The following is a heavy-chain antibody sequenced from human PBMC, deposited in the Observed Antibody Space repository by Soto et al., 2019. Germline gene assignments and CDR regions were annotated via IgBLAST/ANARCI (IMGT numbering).Heavy chain of an antibody. CDR1: GFTFSGSA. CDR3: TRHVTSGSAPFDY. CDR2: IRSKANSYAT. Sequence: PGVSLRLSCAASGFTFSGSAMHWVRQASGQGLEWVGRIRSKANSYATAYAASVKGRFTISRDESKKTVYLQMNSLKTEDTAVYYCTRHVTSGSAPFDYWGEGTLVTVS. D-gene: IGHD3-10*01. V-gene: IGHV3-73*01. J-gene: IGHJ4*02.